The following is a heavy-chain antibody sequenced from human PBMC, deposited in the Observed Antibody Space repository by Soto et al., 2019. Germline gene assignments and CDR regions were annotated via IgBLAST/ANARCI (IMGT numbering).Heavy chain of an antibody. Sequence: QVQLVQSGAEVKKPGASVKVSCKASGYTFTSSGISWVRQAPGQGLEWMGWISTDNGNTNYAQHLQGRVSMTTDTSTRPAYMVQRSLRTDDTAVYYCAQDQGITTLGVYSMYYYGMDVRGQGTTVTVSS. CDR2: ISTDNGNT. J-gene: IGHJ6*02. CDR3: AQDQGITTLGVYSMYYYGMDV. V-gene: IGHV1-18*01. D-gene: IGHD3-22*01. CDR1: GYTFTSSG.